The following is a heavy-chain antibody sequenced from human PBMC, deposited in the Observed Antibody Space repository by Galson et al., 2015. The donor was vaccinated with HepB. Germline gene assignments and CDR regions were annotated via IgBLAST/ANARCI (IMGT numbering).Heavy chain of an antibody. Sequence: QSGAEVKNPGESLKISCKGSGYIFTNYWIGWVRQMPGKGLEWMGIIYPGDSDTRYNPSFQGQVTISADKSINTAYLQWSSLKASDTAMYYCARRLPGLECFDPWGQGTLVTVSS. J-gene: IGHJ5*02. CDR2: IYPGDSDT. CDR1: GYIFTNYW. CDR3: ARRLPGLECFDP. D-gene: IGHD1-1*01. V-gene: IGHV5-51*01.